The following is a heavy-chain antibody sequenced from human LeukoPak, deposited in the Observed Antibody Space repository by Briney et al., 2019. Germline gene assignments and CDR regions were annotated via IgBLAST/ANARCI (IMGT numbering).Heavy chain of an antibody. J-gene: IGHJ4*02. V-gene: IGHV3-30*03. D-gene: IGHD1-14*01. CDR1: GFTFSVYW. CDR2: ISSDGRNE. Sequence: GGSLRLSCAASGFTFSVYWMSWVRQAPGKGLEWVAVISSDGRNEYYADSVKGRFTISRDNSRSTLYLQMNSPRAEDTAMYYCASGVYPELYYFDYWGQGTLVTVSS. CDR3: ASGVYPELYYFDY.